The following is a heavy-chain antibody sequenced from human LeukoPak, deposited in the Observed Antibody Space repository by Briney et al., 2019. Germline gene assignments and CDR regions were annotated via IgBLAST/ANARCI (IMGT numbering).Heavy chain of an antibody. J-gene: IGHJ4*02. V-gene: IGHV4-39*01. CDR3: ARHNFRNGYNRPFDY. CDR1: GGSVSSSDYY. CDR2: IFHSGTT. Sequence: SETLSPTCTVSGGSVSSSDYYWGWIRQPPGKGLEWIGNIFHSGTTYYDPSLKSRVIISVDTSKNQFSLKLSSVTAADTALYYCARHNFRNGYNRPFDYWGQGTLVTVSS. D-gene: IGHD5-24*01.